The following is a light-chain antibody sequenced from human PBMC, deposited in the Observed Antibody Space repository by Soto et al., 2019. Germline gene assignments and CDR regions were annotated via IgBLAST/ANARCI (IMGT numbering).Light chain of an antibody. Sequence: EIVLTQSPATLSVSAGGTVTLSCRASQSIRTNVAWYQQISGQAPRLLVYGASTRATGVPARFSGSGSGTEFTLTISSLQSEDSAFYYCQQYNLWLPGWTFGQGTRVEIK. CDR2: GAS. CDR3: QQYNLWLPGWT. CDR1: QSIRTN. J-gene: IGKJ1*01. V-gene: IGKV3-15*01.